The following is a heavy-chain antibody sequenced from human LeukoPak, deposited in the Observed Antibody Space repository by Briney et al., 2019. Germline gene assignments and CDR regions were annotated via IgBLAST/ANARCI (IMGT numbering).Heavy chain of an antibody. CDR2: IRYDASRE. V-gene: IGHV3-30*02. D-gene: IGHD1-26*01. CDR1: GFIFDGYG. CDR3: AKVGASYYGIDY. J-gene: IGHJ4*02. Sequence: GGSLRLSCTSFGFIFDGYGMHWVRQAPGKGLEWVAFIRYDASREYYVDSVKGRFTISRDNSKNTLYLQMSSLRVEDTAVYYCAKVGASYYGIDYWGQGARVTVSS.